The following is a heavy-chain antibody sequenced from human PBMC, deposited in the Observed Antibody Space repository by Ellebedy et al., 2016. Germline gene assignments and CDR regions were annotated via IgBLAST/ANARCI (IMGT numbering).Heavy chain of an antibody. CDR1: EFTFSNYG. CDR2: ISYDGSNK. V-gene: IGHV3-30*18. J-gene: IGHJ6*02. CDR3: AKTYYYGSGIVHNYYYGMDV. D-gene: IGHD3-10*01. Sequence: GGSLRLSCAASEFTFSNYGMHWVRQAPGKGLEWVAVISYDGSNKYYADSVKGRFTISRDNSKNTLYLQMNSLRAEDTAVYYCAKTYYYGSGIVHNYYYGMDVWGQGTTVTVSS.